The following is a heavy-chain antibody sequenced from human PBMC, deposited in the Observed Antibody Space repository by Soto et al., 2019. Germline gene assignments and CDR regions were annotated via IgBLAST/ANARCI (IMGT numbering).Heavy chain of an antibody. J-gene: IGHJ4*02. CDR2: IIPIFGTA. Sequence: GASVKVSCKASGGTFSSYAISWVRQAPGQGLEWMGGIIPIFGTANYAQKFQGRVTITADESTSTVYMELSSLRSEDTAVYYCARASYGSTPGGPYYFDYWGQGTLVTVSS. CDR1: GGTFSSYA. D-gene: IGHD3-10*01. CDR3: ARASYGSTPGGPYYFDY. V-gene: IGHV1-69*13.